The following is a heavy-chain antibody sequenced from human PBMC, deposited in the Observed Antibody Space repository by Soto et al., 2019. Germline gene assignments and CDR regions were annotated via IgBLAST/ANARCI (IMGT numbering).Heavy chain of an antibody. CDR3: ARQPASTYGSAGPPDV. CDR2: IYYSGST. CDR1: GGSISRSSYY. Sequence: SETLSLTCTVSGGSISRSSYYWGWIRQPPGKGLEWIGSIYYSGSTYYNPSLKSRVTISVDTSKNQFSLKLSSVTAADTAVYYCARQPASTYGSAGPPDVWGQGTTDTVSS. J-gene: IGHJ6*02. V-gene: IGHV4-39*01. D-gene: IGHD3-10*01.